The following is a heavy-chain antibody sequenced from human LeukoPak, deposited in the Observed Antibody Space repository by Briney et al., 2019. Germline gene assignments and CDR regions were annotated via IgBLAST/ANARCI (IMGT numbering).Heavy chain of an antibody. J-gene: IGHJ4*02. D-gene: IGHD2-21*02. Sequence: GGSLRLSCAAPGFTFSDYYMSWIRQAPGKGLEWVSYISSSGSTIYYADSVKGRFTISRDNAKNSLYLQMNSLRAEDTAVYYCARDRPRHIVVVTAINYFDYWGQGTLVTVSS. CDR3: ARDRPRHIVVVTAINYFDY. V-gene: IGHV3-11*01. CDR1: GFTFSDYY. CDR2: ISSSGSTI.